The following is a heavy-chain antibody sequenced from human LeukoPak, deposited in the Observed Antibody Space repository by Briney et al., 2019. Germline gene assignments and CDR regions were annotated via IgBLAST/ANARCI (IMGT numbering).Heavy chain of an antibody. Sequence: GGSLRLSCAASGFILSNFWMHWVRQAPGKGLEWVSVIYRGGSTYYADSVKGRFTISRDNSKNTLYLQMNNLRAEDTAVYYCAMATWVGGLDYWGQGTLVTVSS. V-gene: IGHV3-66*01. J-gene: IGHJ4*02. CDR3: AMATWVGGLDY. D-gene: IGHD1-26*01. CDR1: GFILSNFW. CDR2: IYRGGST.